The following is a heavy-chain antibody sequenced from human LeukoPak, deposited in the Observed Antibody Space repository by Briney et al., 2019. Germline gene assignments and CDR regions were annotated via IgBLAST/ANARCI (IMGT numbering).Heavy chain of an antibody. J-gene: IGHJ4*02. CDR3: AKGPRRLGELSLGDY. CDR2: ISGSGGST. CDR1: GFTFSSYA. V-gene: IGHV3-23*01. Sequence: QSGGSLRLSCAASGFTFSSYAMSWVRQPPGKGLEWISAISGSGGSTYYADSVKGRFTISRDNSKNTLYLQMNSLRAEDTAVYYCAKGPRRLGELSLGDYWGQGTLVTVSS. D-gene: IGHD3-16*02.